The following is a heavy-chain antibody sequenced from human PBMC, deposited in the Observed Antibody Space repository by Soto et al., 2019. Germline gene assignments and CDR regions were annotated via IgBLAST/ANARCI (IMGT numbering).Heavy chain of an antibody. V-gene: IGHV1-3*05. J-gene: IGHJ6*02. CDR2: INAGNGNT. CDR1: GYTFTSYA. D-gene: IGHD5-18*01. Sequence: QVQLVQSGAEEKKPGASVKVSCRASGYTFTSYAMHWVRQAPGQMLEWMGWINAGNGNTKSSQKFQCRVTFRPDTYASTAYMELSSLRSQDPAVYYCAAGGGYTYGRGMDVWGQGTTVTVPS. CDR3: AAGGGYTYGRGMDV.